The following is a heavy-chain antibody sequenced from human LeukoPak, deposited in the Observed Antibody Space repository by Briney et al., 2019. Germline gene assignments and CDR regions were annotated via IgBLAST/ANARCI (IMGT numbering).Heavy chain of an antibody. CDR1: GGSFSGYY. J-gene: IGHJ6*03. D-gene: IGHD3-22*01. Sequence: WETLSLTCAVYGGSFSGYYWRWIRQPPGKGLEWIGEINHSGSTNYDPSLKSRVTISVDTSKNQFSLKLSSVTAADTAVYYCARGHSDSSGYYPSYYYYYYYMDVWGKGTTVTVSS. V-gene: IGHV4-34*01. CDR3: ARGHSDSSGYYPSYYYYYYYMDV. CDR2: INHSGST.